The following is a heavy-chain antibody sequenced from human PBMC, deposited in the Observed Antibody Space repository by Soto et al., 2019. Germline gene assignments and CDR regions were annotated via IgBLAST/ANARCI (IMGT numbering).Heavy chain of an antibody. V-gene: IGHV3-48*02. CDR2: INGGSDSI. Sequence: EVQLVESGGGLVQPGGSLRLYWVGSGFMFDSFAMNWVRQAPGKGLEWVAYINGGSDSIYYAESVKGRFTISRDNARNSLSLQMNSLSDEDTAVYYCAKSGDSAGWGIDFWGQGTLVTVSS. D-gene: IGHD6-19*01. J-gene: IGHJ4*02. CDR3: AKSGDSAGWGIDF. CDR1: GFMFDSFA.